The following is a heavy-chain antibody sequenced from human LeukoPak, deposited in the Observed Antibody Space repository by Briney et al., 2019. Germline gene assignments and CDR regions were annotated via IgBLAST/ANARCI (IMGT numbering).Heavy chain of an antibody. CDR1: GGTFSSYA. CDR2: IILIFGTA. Sequence: SVKVSCKASGGTFSSYAISWVRQAPGQGLEWMGGIILIFGTANYAQKFQGRVTITADESTSTAYMELSSLRSEDTAVYYCARDANRNYAFDIWGQGTMVTVSS. V-gene: IGHV1-69*13. J-gene: IGHJ3*02. D-gene: IGHD1-14*01. CDR3: ARDANRNYAFDI.